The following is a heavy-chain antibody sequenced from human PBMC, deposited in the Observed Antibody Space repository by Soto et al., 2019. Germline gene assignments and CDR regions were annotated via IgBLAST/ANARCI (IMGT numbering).Heavy chain of an antibody. V-gene: IGHV3-30-3*01. CDR3: ARDQRQWELLPIDY. D-gene: IGHD1-26*01. J-gene: IGHJ4*02. CDR2: ISYDGSNK. Sequence: QVQLVESGGGVVQPGRSLRLSCAASGFTFSSYAMHWVPQAPGKGLEWVAVISYDGSNKYYADSVKGRFTISRDNSKNTLYLQMNSLRAEDTAVYYCARDQRQWELLPIDYWGQGTLVTVSS. CDR1: GFTFSSYA.